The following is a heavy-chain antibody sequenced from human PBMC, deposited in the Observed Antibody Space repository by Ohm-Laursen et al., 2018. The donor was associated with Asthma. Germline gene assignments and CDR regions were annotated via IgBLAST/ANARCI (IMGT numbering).Heavy chain of an antibody. CDR1: GYTFSRYS. J-gene: IGHJ1*01. CDR3: ARIGPEWELPGREYSLHH. Sequence: GSLRLSCAASGYTFSRYSIHWVRQAPGKGLEWVASISTASTFIYYADSVRGRFTTSRDNAKNLVYLQMDSLRVDDTALYYCARIGPEWELPGREYSLHHWGQGTQVTVSS. D-gene: IGHD1-26*01. CDR2: ISTASTFI. V-gene: IGHV3-21*01.